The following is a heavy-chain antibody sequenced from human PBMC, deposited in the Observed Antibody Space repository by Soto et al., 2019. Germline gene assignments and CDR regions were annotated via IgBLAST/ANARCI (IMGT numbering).Heavy chain of an antibody. CDR1: GFTFGSYA. J-gene: IGHJ4*02. V-gene: IGHV3-23*01. CDR2: IGAGYGT. CDR3: ATPYSSSWFSPFDY. D-gene: IGHD6-13*01. Sequence: EVQLLESGGGLVQPGGSLRLSCAASGFTFGSYAMSWVRQAPGKGLEWVSSIGAGYGTYYADSVKGRFTISRDNSKNTLYLQMNSLRAEDTAIYYCATPYSSSWFSPFDYWGQGSLATVSS.